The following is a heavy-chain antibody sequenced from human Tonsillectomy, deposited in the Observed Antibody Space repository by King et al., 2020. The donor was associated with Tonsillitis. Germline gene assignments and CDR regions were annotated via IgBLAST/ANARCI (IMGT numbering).Heavy chain of an antibody. V-gene: IGHV4-59*08. Sequence: QLQESGPGLVKPSETLSLTCTVSGGSISSYYWSWIRQPPGKGLEWIGYIYYSGSTNYNPSLKSRVTISVDTSKNQFSLKLSSVTAADTAVYYCSRLLYSGCDLDWYFDLWGRGTLVTVSS. D-gene: IGHD5-12*01. CDR3: SRLLYSGCDLDWYFDL. CDR2: IYYSGST. J-gene: IGHJ2*01. CDR1: GGSISSYY.